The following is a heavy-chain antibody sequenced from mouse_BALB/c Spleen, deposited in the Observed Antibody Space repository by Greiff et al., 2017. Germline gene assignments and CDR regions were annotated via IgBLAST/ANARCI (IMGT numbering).Heavy chain of an antibody. Sequence: VQLKQSGAELVRPGALVKLSCKASGFNIKDYYMHWVKQRPEQGLEWIGWIDPENGNTIYDPKFQGKASITADTSSNTAYLQLSSLTSEDTAVYYCARPYYGSSYGYWGQGTTLTVSS. D-gene: IGHD1-1*01. CDR3: ARPYYGSSYGY. V-gene: IGHV14-1*02. CDR2: IDPENGNT. CDR1: GFNIKDYY. J-gene: IGHJ2*01.